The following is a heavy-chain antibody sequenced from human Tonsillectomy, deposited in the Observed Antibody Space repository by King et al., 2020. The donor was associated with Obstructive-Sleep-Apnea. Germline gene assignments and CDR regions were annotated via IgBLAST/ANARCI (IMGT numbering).Heavy chain of an antibody. J-gene: IGHJ5*02. CDR1: GGSISSHY. CDR3: ARLLLFGELHWFDP. Sequence: QLQESGPGLVKPSETLSLTCTVSGGSISSHYWSWIRQPPGKGLEWIGNIYYSGSTNNNPSLQSRVTISVDTSKSQISLKLSSVTAADTAGYYCARLLLFGELHWFDPWGQGTLVTVSS. CDR2: IYYSGST. V-gene: IGHV4-59*08. D-gene: IGHD3-10*01.